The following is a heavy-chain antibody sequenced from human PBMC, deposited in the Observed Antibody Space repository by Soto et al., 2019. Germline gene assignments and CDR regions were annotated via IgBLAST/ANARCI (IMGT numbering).Heavy chain of an antibody. J-gene: IGHJ2*01. D-gene: IGHD3-22*01. CDR1: GFTLSNYW. Sequence: EVQLVESGGGLVQPGGSLRLSCAASGFTLSNYWMAWVRQAPGKGLEWVANINQDGSETHYVDSAKGRFTISRDNARSALNSQMNSLSGEDTTVLYSARTHLRETSGYRHFDLWGRGTLVAVSS. CDR2: INQDGSET. CDR3: ARTHLRETSGYRHFDL. V-gene: IGHV3-7*05.